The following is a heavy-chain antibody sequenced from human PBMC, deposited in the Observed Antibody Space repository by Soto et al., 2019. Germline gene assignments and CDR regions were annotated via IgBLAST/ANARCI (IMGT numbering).Heavy chain of an antibody. J-gene: IGHJ5*02. D-gene: IGHD1-7*01. CDR3: ARRKRSENYEGRFDP. CDR1: GGSISSSSYY. V-gene: IGHV4-39*01. CDR2: IYYSGST. Sequence: QLQLQESGPGLVKPSETLSLTCTVSGGSISSSSYYWGWIRQPPGKGLEWIGSIYYSGSTYYSPSLKSRVTISVDTSKNQFSLKLRSVTAADTAVYYCARRKRSENYEGRFDPWGQGTLVTVSS.